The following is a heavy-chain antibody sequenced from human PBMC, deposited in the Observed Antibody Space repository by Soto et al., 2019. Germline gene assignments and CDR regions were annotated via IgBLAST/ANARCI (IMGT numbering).Heavy chain of an antibody. CDR3: ARAIYRAASPWVSAFDT. Sequence: XSVKVSWPASGYTFTCYYMNWVRQAPGQGLEWMGWINPNSGGTNYAQKFQGWVTMTRDTSISTAYMELSRLRSDDKAVYYCARAIYRAASPWVSAFDTWGQGTMVTVS. CDR1: GYTFTCYY. J-gene: IGHJ3*02. CDR2: INPNSGGT. V-gene: IGHV1-2*04. D-gene: IGHD5-18*01.